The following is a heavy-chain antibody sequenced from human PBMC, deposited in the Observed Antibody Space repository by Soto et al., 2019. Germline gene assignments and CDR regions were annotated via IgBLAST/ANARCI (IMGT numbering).Heavy chain of an antibody. CDR3: ARSGTMVRGVIITTNYYYYGMDL. CDR1: GYTFTSYG. CDR2: ISAYNGNT. V-gene: IGHV1-18*04. J-gene: IGHJ6*02. Sequence: ASVKVSCKASGYTFTSYGISWVRQAPGQGLEWMGWISAYNGNTNYAQKLQGRVTMTTDTSTSTAYMELRSLRSDDTAVYYCARSGTMVRGVIITTNYYYYGMDLWGQGTTVTFSS. D-gene: IGHD3-10*01.